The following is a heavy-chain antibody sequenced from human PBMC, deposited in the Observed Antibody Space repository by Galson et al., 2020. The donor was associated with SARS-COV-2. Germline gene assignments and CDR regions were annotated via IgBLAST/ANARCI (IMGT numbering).Heavy chain of an antibody. D-gene: IGHD6-19*01. CDR2: IKSKTDGGTT. CDR1: GFTFSNAW. CDR3: TTTPIAVAGSDAFDI. V-gene: IGHV3-15*01. J-gene: IGHJ3*02. Sequence: GGSLRLSCAASGFTFSNAWMSWVRQAPGKGLEWVGRIKSKTDGGTTDYAAPVKGRFTISRDDSKNTLYLQTNSLKTEDTAVYYCTTTPIAVAGSDAFDIWGQGTMVTVSS.